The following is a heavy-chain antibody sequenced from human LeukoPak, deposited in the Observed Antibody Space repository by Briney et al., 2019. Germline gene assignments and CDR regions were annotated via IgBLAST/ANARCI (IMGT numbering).Heavy chain of an antibody. CDR3: ARGYCSSTSCYAGHFDY. D-gene: IGHD2-2*01. V-gene: IGHV1-69*13. J-gene: IGHJ4*02. CDR2: IIPIFGTA. Sequence: ASVKVSCKASGGTFSSYAISWVRQPPGQGLEWMGGIIPIFGTANYAQKFQGRVTITADESTSTAYMELSSLRSEDTAVYYCARGYCSSTSCYAGHFDYWGQGTLVTVSS. CDR1: GGTFSSYA.